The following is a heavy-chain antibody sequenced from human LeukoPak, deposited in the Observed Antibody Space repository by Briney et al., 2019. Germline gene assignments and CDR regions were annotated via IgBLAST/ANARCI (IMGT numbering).Heavy chain of an antibody. J-gene: IGHJ5*02. D-gene: IGHD2-15*01. Sequence: GESLQISCKGSGCSFTNNWIGWVRQMPGKGLEWMGITYPGDSNTRYSPSFQGQVTISADKSISSAYLQWSSLKASDTAMYYCVRSPACSSGTCYPNWFDPWGQGTLVTVSS. CDR2: TYPGDSNT. CDR3: VRSPACSSGTCYPNWFDP. CDR1: GCSFTNNW. V-gene: IGHV5-51*01.